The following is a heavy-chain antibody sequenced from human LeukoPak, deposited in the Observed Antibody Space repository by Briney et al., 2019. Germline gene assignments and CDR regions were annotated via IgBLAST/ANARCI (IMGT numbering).Heavy chain of an antibody. CDR1: GYTFTSYD. Sequence: GASVKVSCKASGYTFTSYDINWVRQATGQGLEWMGWMNPNSGNTGYAQKFQGRVTITRNTSISTAYMELSSLRSEDTAVYYCARGRAAGTWWIRIAAAGSSGWFVPWGQGTLVTVSS. V-gene: IGHV1-8*03. J-gene: IGHJ5*02. CDR3: ARGRAAGTWWIRIAAAGSSGWFVP. D-gene: IGHD6-13*01. CDR2: MNPNSGNT.